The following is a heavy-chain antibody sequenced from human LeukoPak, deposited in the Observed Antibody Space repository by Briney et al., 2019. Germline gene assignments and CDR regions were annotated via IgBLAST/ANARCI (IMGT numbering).Heavy chain of an antibody. D-gene: IGHD3-22*01. Sequence: ASVKVSCKASGYTFTSYDINWVRQATGQGLEWMGWINPNSGGTNYAQKFQGRVTMTRDTSISTAYMELSRLRSDDTAVYYCARSARRITMIVREYYYYYMDVWGKGTTVTVSS. CDR1: GYTFTSYD. CDR3: ARSARRITMIVREYYYYYMDV. V-gene: IGHV1-2*02. CDR2: INPNSGGT. J-gene: IGHJ6*03.